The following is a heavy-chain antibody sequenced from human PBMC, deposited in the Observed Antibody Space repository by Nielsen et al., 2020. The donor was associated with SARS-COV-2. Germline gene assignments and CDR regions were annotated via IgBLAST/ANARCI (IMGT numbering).Heavy chain of an antibody. CDR1: GYSSFSGYS. D-gene: IGHD2-8*01. CDR3: ARGDSMVLLDP. V-gene: IGHV4-38-2*02. Sequence: SETLSLTCTVSGYSSFSGYSWGWIRQPPGKGLEWIGTVSHSGSAYYNSSLKSRVSISVDTPNNHFSLTLTSVTSADTAVYYCARGDSMVLLDPWGQGTLVTVSS. J-gene: IGHJ5*02. CDR2: VSHSGSA.